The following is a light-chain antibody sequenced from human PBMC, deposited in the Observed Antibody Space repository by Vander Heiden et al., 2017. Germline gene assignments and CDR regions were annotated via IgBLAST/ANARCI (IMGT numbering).Light chain of an antibody. Sequence: AIRVTQSPSSFSASTGDRVTITCRTSQGINNFLAWYQQKPGKAPNLLIYAASTLQSGVPSRFSGSGSETDFTLTISCLQSEDFATYYCQHEDSYPHTFGQGTKLEIK. J-gene: IGKJ2*01. CDR3: QHEDSYPHT. V-gene: IGKV1-8*01. CDR2: AAS. CDR1: QGINNF.